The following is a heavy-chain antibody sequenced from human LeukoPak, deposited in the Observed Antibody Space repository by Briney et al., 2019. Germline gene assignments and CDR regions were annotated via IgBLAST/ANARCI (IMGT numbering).Heavy chain of an antibody. CDR3: ARDCSGGSCYYYYYYGMDV. V-gene: IGHV1-18*01. J-gene: IGHJ6*02. CDR1: GYSFTTYA. D-gene: IGHD2-15*01. Sequence: ASVKVSCKASGYSFTTYAFSWVRQAPGQGLEWMGWISAYNGNTNYAQKLQGRVTMTTDTSTSTAYMELRSLRSDDTAVYYCARDCSGGSCYYYYYYGMDVWGQGTTVTVSS. CDR2: ISAYNGNT.